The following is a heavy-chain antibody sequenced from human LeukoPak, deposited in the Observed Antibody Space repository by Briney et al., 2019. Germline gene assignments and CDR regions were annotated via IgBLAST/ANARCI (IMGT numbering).Heavy chain of an antibody. CDR2: INPNSGGT. J-gene: IGHJ5*02. Sequence: GSSVKVSCKASGYTFTGYYMHWVRQAPGQGLEWMGRINPNSGGTNYAQKFQGRVTMTRDTSISTAYMELSRLRSDDTAVYYCARLVPYSLWVGELRFDPWGQGTLVTVSS. CDR1: GYTFTGYY. V-gene: IGHV1-2*06. D-gene: IGHD3-10*01. CDR3: ARLVPYSLWVGELRFDP.